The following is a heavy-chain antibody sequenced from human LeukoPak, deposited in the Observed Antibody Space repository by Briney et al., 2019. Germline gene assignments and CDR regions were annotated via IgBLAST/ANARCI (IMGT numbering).Heavy chain of an antibody. CDR1: GFTVSSDY. J-gene: IGHJ3*02. D-gene: IGHD5-24*01. CDR3: ARDLRDHDAFDI. CDR2: IYSGGST. Sequence: GGSLRLSCAASGFTVSSDYMSWVRQAPGKGLEWVSVIYSGGSTYYADSVKGRFTISRDNSKNTLYLQMNSLRAEDTAVYYCARDLRDHDAFDIWGQGTMVTVSS. V-gene: IGHV3-53*01.